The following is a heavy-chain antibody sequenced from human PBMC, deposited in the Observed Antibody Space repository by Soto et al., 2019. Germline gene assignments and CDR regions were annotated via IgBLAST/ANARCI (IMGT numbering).Heavy chain of an antibody. CDR2: IYYSGST. J-gene: IGHJ3*02. V-gene: IGHV4-30-4*01. D-gene: IGHD3-22*01. CDR1: GGSISSGDYY. Sequence: QVQLQESGPGLVKPSQTLSLTCTVSGGSISSGDYYWSWIRQPPGKGLEWIGYIYYSGSTYYDPSLKSRVTISVDPSKKQFSLKLSSVTAADTAVYYCARNVPSSGYSPVAFDIWGQGTMVTVSS. CDR3: ARNVPSSGYSPVAFDI.